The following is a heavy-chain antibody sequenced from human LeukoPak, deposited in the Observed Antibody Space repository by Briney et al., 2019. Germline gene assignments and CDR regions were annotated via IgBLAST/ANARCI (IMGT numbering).Heavy chain of an antibody. CDR3: ARDRDLGLFDY. J-gene: IGHJ4*02. V-gene: IGHV4-61*01. CDR1: GGSVSSGSYY. CDR2: IYYSGST. Sequence: SETLSLTCSVSGGSVSSGSYYWSWIRQPPGKGLEWIGYIYYSGSTNYNPSLKSRVTISVDTSKNQFSLKLSSVTAADTAVYYCARDRDLGLFDYWGQGTLVTVSS. D-gene: IGHD1-26*01.